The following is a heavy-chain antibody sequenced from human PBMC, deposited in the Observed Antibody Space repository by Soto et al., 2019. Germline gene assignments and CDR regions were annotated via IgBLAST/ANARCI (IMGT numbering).Heavy chain of an antibody. CDR2: IGTTGDT. J-gene: IGHJ6*02. D-gene: IGHD1-26*01. CDR3: GRGEASRYYYYSMDV. Sequence: HPGGSLRLSCAASGFGFSNYDMHWVRQVTGKGLEWVSSIGTTGDTYYPGSVKGRFTISRENAKKSLYLQMNSLRAGDTAVYYCGRGEASRYYYYSMDVWGQGTTVTVSS. CDR1: GFGFSNYD. V-gene: IGHV3-13*01.